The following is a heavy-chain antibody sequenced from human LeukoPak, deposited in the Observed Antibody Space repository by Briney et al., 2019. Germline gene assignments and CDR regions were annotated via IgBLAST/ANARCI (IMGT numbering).Heavy chain of an antibody. CDR1: GGSISSGGYS. J-gene: IGHJ4*02. D-gene: IGHD6-13*01. Sequence: PSETLSLTCDVSGGSISSGGYSWSWVRQAPGKGLEWVSVISGSGSSTYYADSVKGRFTISRDNSKNTLYMQMNSLRAEDTAVYYCTKSFGPVIAAAGAGTDWGQGTLVTVSS. V-gene: IGHV3-23*01. CDR2: ISGSGSST. CDR3: TKSFGPVIAAAGAGTD.